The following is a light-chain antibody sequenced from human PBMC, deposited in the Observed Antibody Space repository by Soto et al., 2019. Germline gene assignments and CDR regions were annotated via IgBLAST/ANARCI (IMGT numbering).Light chain of an antibody. CDR1: SSDVGSYNL. V-gene: IGLV2-23*01. CDR2: EGS. Sequence: QSVLTQPASVSGSPGQSITISCTGTSSDVGSYNLVSWYQQHPGKAPKLMIYEGSKRPSGVSNRFSGSKSGNTASLTISGLQAEDEADYYCCSYAGSSTYVFGTETKATVL. CDR3: CSYAGSSTYV. J-gene: IGLJ1*01.